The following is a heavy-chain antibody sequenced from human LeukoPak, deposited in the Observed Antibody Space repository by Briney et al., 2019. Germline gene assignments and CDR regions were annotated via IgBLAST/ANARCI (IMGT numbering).Heavy chain of an antibody. Sequence: PGGSLRLSCAASGFTFSSYGMHWVRQAPGKGLEWVAVIWYDGSNKYYADSVKGRFTISRDNSKNTLYLQMNSLRAEDTAVYYCARVRSSYYYDSPDAFDIWGQGTMVTVSS. CDR2: IWYDGSNK. D-gene: IGHD3-22*01. V-gene: IGHV3-33*01. CDR1: GFTFSSYG. J-gene: IGHJ3*02. CDR3: ARVRSSYYYDSPDAFDI.